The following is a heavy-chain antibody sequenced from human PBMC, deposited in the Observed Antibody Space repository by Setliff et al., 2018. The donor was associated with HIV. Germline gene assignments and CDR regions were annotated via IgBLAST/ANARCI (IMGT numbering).Heavy chain of an antibody. D-gene: IGHD5-12*01. Sequence: SVKVSCKASGGTFSSYATSWVRQAPGQGLEWMGGIIPIFGTANYAQKFQGRVTITTDESTSTAYMELSSLRSEDTAVYYCALGYNARKVPYYYYYYMDVWGKGTTVTVSS. CDR2: IIPIFGTA. J-gene: IGHJ6*03. CDR1: GGTFSSYA. V-gene: IGHV1-69*05. CDR3: ALGYNARKVPYYYYYYMDV.